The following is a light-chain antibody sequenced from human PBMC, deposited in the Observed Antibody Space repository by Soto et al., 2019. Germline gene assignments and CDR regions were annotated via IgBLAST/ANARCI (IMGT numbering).Light chain of an antibody. CDR1: QSVSSY. J-gene: IGKJ5*01. CDR2: DAS. Sequence: EIVLTQSPATVSLSPGERATLSCRASQSVSSYLAWYQQKPGQAPRLLIYDASNRATGVPARFSGSGSGTDFTLTISILEPEDFAVYYWQQRSNWPITFGQGTRLEIK. CDR3: QQRSNWPIT. V-gene: IGKV3-11*01.